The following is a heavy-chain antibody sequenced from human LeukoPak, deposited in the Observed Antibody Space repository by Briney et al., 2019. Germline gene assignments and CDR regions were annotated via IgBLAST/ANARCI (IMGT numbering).Heavy chain of an antibody. Sequence: PGGSLRLSCAASGFTFSSYHMSWVRQAPGKGLEWVSSISDRSSYIYYADSVKGRFTISRDNAKNSLYLQMNSLRVEDTAVYYCVRSAFHAGSGNYYDYWGQGTLVTVSS. CDR1: GFTFSSYH. J-gene: IGHJ4*02. D-gene: IGHD3-22*01. CDR3: VRSAFHAGSGNYYDY. CDR2: ISDRSSYI. V-gene: IGHV3-21*01.